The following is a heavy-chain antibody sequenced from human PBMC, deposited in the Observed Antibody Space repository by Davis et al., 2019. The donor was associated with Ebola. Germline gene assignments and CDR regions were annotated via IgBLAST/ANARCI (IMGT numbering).Heavy chain of an antibody. CDR1: GFSLRTSGVG. D-gene: IGHD1-26*01. Sequence: SGPTLVKPTQTLTLTCTFSGFSLRTSGVGVGWIRQPPGKPLEWLARIAWDDDKYYSTSLKTRLTISKDTSKNQVVLTMTNMDPVGTATYYCARVISGSLSYYFDYWGQGTLVTVSS. V-gene: IGHV2-70*11. CDR2: IAWDDDK. CDR3: ARVISGSLSYYFDY. J-gene: IGHJ4*02.